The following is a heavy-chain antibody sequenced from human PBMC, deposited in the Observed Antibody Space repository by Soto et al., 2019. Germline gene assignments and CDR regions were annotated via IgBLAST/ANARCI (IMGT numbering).Heavy chain of an antibody. D-gene: IGHD1-1*01. CDR2: INGGNGNT. Sequence: ASVKVSCKASGYSFTTYAMHWVRQAPGQRLEWMAWINGGNGNTKYSQKFQDRVTITRDTSASIAYMELSSLRSEDTAVYYCARGKGMEENYYYHGMDVWGQGTTVTASS. CDR1: GYSFTTYA. J-gene: IGHJ6*02. V-gene: IGHV1-3*01. CDR3: ARGKGMEENYYYHGMDV.